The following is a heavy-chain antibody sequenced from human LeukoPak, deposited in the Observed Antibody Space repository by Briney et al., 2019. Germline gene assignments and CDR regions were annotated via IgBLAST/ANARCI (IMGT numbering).Heavy chain of an antibody. CDR2: ISASGGDA. J-gene: IGHJ4*02. V-gene: IGHV3-23*01. Sequence: GGSLRLSCAASGVTFSTYGMSWVRQAPGKGLGWVSVISASGGDAAYADSVRGRFTISRDNSKNTLYLHMDSLRVEDTAVYYCAKDWRVNNTPNDFWGQGTLVTVSS. D-gene: IGHD3-22*01. CDR3: AKDWRVNNTPNDF. CDR1: GVTFSTYG.